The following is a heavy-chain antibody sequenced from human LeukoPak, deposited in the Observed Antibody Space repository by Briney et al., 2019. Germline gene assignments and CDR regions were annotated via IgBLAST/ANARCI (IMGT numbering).Heavy chain of an antibody. J-gene: IGHJ6*02. V-gene: IGHV1-18*01. CDR3: ARVRGLVLYYGLDV. CDR1: GGTFSSYA. CDR2: ISAYNGHT. D-gene: IGHD6-19*01. Sequence: ASVKVSCKASGGTFSSYAISWVRQAPGQGLEWMGWISAYNGHTNYAQSLQGRVTMATDTSTTTAYMELRSLKSDDRAVYYCARVRGLVLYYGLDVWGQGTTVTVSS.